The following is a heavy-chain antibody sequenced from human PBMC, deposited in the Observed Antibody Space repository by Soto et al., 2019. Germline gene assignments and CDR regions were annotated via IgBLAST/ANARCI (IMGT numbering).Heavy chain of an antibody. CDR2: IYYSGST. J-gene: IGHJ4*02. CDR3: ARSTGNLIGYGYYY. V-gene: IGHV4-59*08. D-gene: IGHD5-18*01. Sequence: SETLSLTCTVSGGSISSYYWSWIRQPPGKGLEWIGYIYYSGSTNYNPSLKSRVTISVDTSKNQFSLKLSSVTAADTAVYYCARSTGNLIGYGYYYWGQGTLVTVSS. CDR1: GGSISSYY.